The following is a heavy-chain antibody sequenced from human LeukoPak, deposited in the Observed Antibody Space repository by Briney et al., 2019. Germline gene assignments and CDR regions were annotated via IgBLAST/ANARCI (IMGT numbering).Heavy chain of an antibody. D-gene: IGHD3-22*01. CDR1: GFTFSSYW. J-gene: IGHJ4*02. V-gene: IGHV3-7*01. Sequence: TGGSLRLSCAASGFTFSSYWMSWVRQAPGKGLEWVANIKKDGSEKYYVDSVKGRFTISRDNAKKSLYLQMSSLRAEDTAVYYCARAGYYYDSSGYFALYYFDYWGQGTLVTVSS. CDR2: IKKDGSEK. CDR3: ARAGYYYDSSGYFALYYFDY.